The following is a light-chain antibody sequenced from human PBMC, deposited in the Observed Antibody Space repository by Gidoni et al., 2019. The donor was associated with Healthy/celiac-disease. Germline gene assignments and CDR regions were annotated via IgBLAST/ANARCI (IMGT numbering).Light chain of an antibody. J-gene: IGLJ1*01. Sequence: QSALTQPASVSGSPGPSITISCTGTSSDVGGYNYVSWYQQHPGTAPKLMIYDVSNRPSGVSNRFSGSKSGNTASLTISGLQAEDEADYYCSSYTSSSPFFGTGTKVTVL. V-gene: IGLV2-14*01. CDR2: DVS. CDR3: SSYTSSSPF. CDR1: SSDVGGYNY.